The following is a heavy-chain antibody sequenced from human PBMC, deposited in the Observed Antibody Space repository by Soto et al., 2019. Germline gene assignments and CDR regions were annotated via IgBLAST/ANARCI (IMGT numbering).Heavy chain of an antibody. CDR3: ARPNCSGGRCYSVWFDP. CDR1: GYTFTSYA. CDR2: INAGNGNT. Sequence: ASVKVSCKASGYTFTSYAMHWVRQAPGQRLEWMGWINAGNGNTKYSQKFQGRVTITRDTSASTAYMELSSLRSEDTAVYYCARPNCSGGRCYSVWFDPWGQGNLVTVSS. D-gene: IGHD2-15*01. V-gene: IGHV1-3*01. J-gene: IGHJ5*02.